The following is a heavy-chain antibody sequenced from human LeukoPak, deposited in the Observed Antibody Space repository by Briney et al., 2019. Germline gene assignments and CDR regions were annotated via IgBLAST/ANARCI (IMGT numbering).Heavy chain of an antibody. D-gene: IGHD4-11*01. CDR1: GFTFSSYS. Sequence: GGSLRLSXAASGFTFSSYSMNWVRQAPGKGPEWVSYISSSSSTIYYADSVKGRFTISRDNAKNSLYLQMNSLRAEDTAVYYCARDVSNYFELYYMDVWGKGTTVTVSS. V-gene: IGHV3-48*01. J-gene: IGHJ6*03. CDR2: ISSSSSTI. CDR3: ARDVSNYFELYYMDV.